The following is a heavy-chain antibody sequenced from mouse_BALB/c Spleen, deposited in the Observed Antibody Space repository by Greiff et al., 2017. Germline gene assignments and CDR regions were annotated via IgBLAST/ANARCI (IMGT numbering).Heavy chain of an antibody. J-gene: IGHJ3*01. CDR3: ARGRYDEGFAY. CDR1: GYTFTSYW. Sequence: QVQLQQPGSELVRPGASVKLSCKASGYTFTSYWMHWVKQRPGQGLEWIGQIYPGDGDTNYNGKFKGKATLTADKSSSTAYMQLSSLTSEDSAVYFCARGRYDEGFAYWGQGTLVTVSA. V-gene: IGHV1-80*01. CDR2: IYPGDGDT. D-gene: IGHD2-14*01.